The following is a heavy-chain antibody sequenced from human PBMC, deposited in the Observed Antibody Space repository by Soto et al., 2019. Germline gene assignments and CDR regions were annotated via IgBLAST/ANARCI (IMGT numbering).Heavy chain of an antibody. CDR1: GGSFSSYY. V-gene: IGHV4-34*01. CDR2: INHSGST. D-gene: IGHD4-4*01. CDR3: GTNYAYYSYCGMDV. J-gene: IGHJ6*02. Sequence: SETLSLTCAVYGGSFSSYYWCWIRQPPGKGLEWFGEINHSGSTTYNPPLKSRGTISVDTSKNQFSLKLSSVTAADTAVYYCGTNYAYYSYCGMDVWGQGTTVTVSS.